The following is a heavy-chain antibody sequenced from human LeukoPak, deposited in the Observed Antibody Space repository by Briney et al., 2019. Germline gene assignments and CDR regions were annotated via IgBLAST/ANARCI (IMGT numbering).Heavy chain of an antibody. CDR1: VGSISSGDHY. J-gene: IGHJ4*02. CDR2: IYYSGTT. D-gene: IGHD4-17*01. V-gene: IGHV4-30-4*01. Sequence: SQTLSLTCTVSVGSISSGDHYWSWIRQPPGKGLEWIGYIYYSGTTYYNPPLRSRVSISVDTSKNQFSLKLTSVTAADTAVYYCAREGPVTTVNHIDYWGQGTLVTVSS. CDR3: AREGPVTTVNHIDY.